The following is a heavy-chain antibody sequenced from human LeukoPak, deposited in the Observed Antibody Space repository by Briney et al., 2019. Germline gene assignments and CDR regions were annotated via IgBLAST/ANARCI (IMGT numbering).Heavy chain of an antibody. Sequence: SETLSLTCAVYGGSFSGYYWNWIRQPPGKGLEWIGEINHSRSTNYNSSLKSRVTISVDTSKNQFSLKLSSVTAADTAVCYCARDSGRYSSSSSYYYYMDVWGKGTTVTDSS. CDR1: GGSFSGYY. CDR2: INHSRST. J-gene: IGHJ6*03. CDR3: ARDSGRYSSSSSYYYYMDV. D-gene: IGHD6-6*01. V-gene: IGHV4-34*01.